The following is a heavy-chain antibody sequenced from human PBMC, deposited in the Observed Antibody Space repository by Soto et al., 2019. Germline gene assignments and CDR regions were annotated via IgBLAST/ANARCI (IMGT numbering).Heavy chain of an antibody. D-gene: IGHD1-26*01. Sequence: EVQLLESGGGLVQPGGSLRLSCAASGFTFSSYAMSWVRQAPGKGLEGVSAISGSGGSTYYADAVKGRFTISRDNSKNTLYLQMNSLRAEDTAVYYCAKDALRGSYYFDYWGQGTLVTVSS. J-gene: IGHJ4*02. CDR2: ISGSGGST. CDR3: AKDALRGSYYFDY. CDR1: GFTFSSYA. V-gene: IGHV3-23*01.